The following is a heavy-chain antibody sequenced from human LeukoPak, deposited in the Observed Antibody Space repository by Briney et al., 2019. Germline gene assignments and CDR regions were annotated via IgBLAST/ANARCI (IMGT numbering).Heavy chain of an antibody. V-gene: IGHV3-49*04. Sequence: GGSLRLSCTVSGFTFGDHAMSWVRPAPGKGLEWVGFIRSKAYGGTTEYAASVKGRFIISRDDSTSIAYLQMNSLKTEDTAVYYCTRGPIQLWLYHGMDVWGQGTTVTVSS. J-gene: IGHJ6*02. CDR3: TRGPIQLWLYHGMDV. D-gene: IGHD5-18*01. CDR2: IRSKAYGGTT. CDR1: GFTFGDHA.